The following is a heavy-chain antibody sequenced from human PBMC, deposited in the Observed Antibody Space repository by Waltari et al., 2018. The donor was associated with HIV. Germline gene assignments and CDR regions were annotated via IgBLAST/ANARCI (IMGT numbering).Heavy chain of an antibody. V-gene: IGHV1-69*01. J-gene: IGHJ4*02. CDR2: IVPGFATT. CDR3: ARWAGDCTSSICQTPFDY. Sequence: QVQLVQSGAEVKTPGSSVKVSCKASGGTFRSCVMSWVRQAPGQGLEWMGRIVPGFATTHYAQRFQGRLTITADEATSTVYMELSSLRSEDTAVYFCARWAGDCTSSICQTPFDYWGQGTLVTVSS. D-gene: IGHD2-2*01. CDR1: GGTFRSCV.